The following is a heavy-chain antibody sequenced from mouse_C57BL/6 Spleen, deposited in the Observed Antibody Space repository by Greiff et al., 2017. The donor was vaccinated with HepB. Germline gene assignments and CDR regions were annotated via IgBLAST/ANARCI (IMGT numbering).Heavy chain of an antibody. CDR3: ARYDGYYDY. J-gene: IGHJ2*01. D-gene: IGHD2-3*01. CDR1: GFTFTDYY. V-gene: IGHV7-3*01. Sequence: EVKPMESGGGLVQPGGSLSLFCAASGFTFTDYYMIWVRQPPGKALEWLGFIRNKANGNTTDYRASVKGRFTIARENSQSILYLQMNALRAEDSANYYCARYDGYYDYWGQGTTLTVSS. CDR2: IRNKANGNTT.